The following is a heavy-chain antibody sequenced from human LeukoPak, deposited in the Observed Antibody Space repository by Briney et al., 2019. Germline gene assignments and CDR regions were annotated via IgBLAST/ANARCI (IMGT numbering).Heavy chain of an antibody. CDR2: IIPIFGTA. Sequence: GASVKVSCKASGGTFSSYAISWVRQAPGQGLEWMGGIIPIFGTANYAQKFQGRVTITADESTSTAYMELSSLRSEDTAVYYCAETIAVAGVFDYWGQGTLVTVSS. D-gene: IGHD6-19*01. CDR3: AETIAVAGVFDY. V-gene: IGHV1-69*13. CDR1: GGTFSSYA. J-gene: IGHJ4*02.